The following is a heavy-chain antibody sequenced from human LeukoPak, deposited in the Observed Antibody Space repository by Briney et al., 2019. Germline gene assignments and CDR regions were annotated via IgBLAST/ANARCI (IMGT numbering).Heavy chain of an antibody. V-gene: IGHV3-7*01. J-gene: IGHJ5*02. CDR1: GFTFSSYW. CDR2: IKQDGSEK. CDR3: ARESVVVVAAKAYNWFDP. Sequence: GGSLRLSCAASGFTFSSYWMSWVRQAPGKGLEWVANIKQDGSEKYYVDSVKGRFTISRDNAKNSLYLQMNSLRAEDTAVYYCARESVVVVAAKAYNWFDPRGQGTLVTVSS. D-gene: IGHD2-15*01.